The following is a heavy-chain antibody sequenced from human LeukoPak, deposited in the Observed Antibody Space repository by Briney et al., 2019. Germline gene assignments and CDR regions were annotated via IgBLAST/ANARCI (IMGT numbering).Heavy chain of an antibody. CDR1: GVTFSSYS. Sequence: GGSLRLSCAASGVTFSSYSMNWVRQAPGKGLEWVAYISSSGSTIYYADSVKGRFTISRENAKNSLYLQMNSLRAEDTAVYYCARDRVVGASIGMDVWGQGPTVTVSS. V-gene: IGHV3-48*04. D-gene: IGHD1-26*01. CDR3: ARDRVVGASIGMDV. J-gene: IGHJ6*02. CDR2: ISSSGSTI.